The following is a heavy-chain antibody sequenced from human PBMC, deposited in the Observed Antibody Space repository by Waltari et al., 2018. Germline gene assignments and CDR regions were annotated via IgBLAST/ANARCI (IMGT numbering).Heavy chain of an antibody. CDR2: IKEDGSEK. Sequence: EVQLVESGGHLVQPGGSLRLSCAASGFAFGSFWMQWVRQAPGKGLEWVANIKEDGSEKHYAQSVKGRFTISRDNAKNSLYLQMDSLGAEDTAVYYCARRYFDYWGQGTLVTVSS. J-gene: IGHJ4*02. CDR1: GFAFGSFW. D-gene: IGHD3-16*02. CDR3: ARRYFDY. V-gene: IGHV3-7*01.